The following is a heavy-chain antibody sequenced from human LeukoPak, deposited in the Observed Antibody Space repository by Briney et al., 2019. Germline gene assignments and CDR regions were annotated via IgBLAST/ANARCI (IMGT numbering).Heavy chain of an antibody. V-gene: IGHV3-15*01. J-gene: IGHJ5*02. CDR1: GFTFSNAW. Sequence: PGGSLRLSCAASGFTFSNAWMSWVRQAPGKGLEWVGRIKSKTDGGTTDYAAPVKGRFTISRDDSKNTLYLQMNSLKTEDTAVYYCTSPVTTLVPFALWGQGTLVTVSS. D-gene: IGHD4-17*01. CDR2: IKSKTDGGTT. CDR3: TSPVTTLVPFAL.